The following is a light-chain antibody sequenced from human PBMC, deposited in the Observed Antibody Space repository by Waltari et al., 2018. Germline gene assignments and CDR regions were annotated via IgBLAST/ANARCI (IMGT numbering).Light chain of an antibody. J-gene: IGKJ1*01. V-gene: IGKV1-39*01. CDR1: QNINNY. Sequence: DIQMTQSPSSLSASVGDRVIITCRASQNINNYLNWYQQKPGKAPKLLIYFASSLQSGVPSRFSGRGDGTDFIFTINGLQPEDFATYYCQQSYNAVWTSGQGTKVEI. CDR3: QQSYNAVWT. CDR2: FAS.